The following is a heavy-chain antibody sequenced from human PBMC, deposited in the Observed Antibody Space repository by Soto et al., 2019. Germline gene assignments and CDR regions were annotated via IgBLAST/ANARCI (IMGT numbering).Heavy chain of an antibody. CDR2: ISYEGSNT. CDR1: GFTFSSYA. V-gene: IGHV3-30*04. D-gene: IGHD6-13*01. J-gene: IGHJ6*02. CDR3: ARVTPGNNLYYFSGLDF. Sequence: PVGSLRLSCAASGFTFSSYAMSWVRQAPGKGLQWVALISYEGSNTYYADSVRGRFTISRDNSKNTVYLQMNTLRPEDTGLYYCARVTPGNNLYYFSGLDFWGQGTSVTVSS.